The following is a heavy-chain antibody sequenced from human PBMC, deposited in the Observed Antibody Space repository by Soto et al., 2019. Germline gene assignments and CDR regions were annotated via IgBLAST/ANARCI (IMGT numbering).Heavy chain of an antibody. CDR1: GYTFTGYY. CDR2: INPNSGGT. CDR3: ARGGRSIAASYYYYYYGMDV. V-gene: IGHV1-2*02. J-gene: IGHJ6*02. Sequence: ASVKVSCKASGYTFTGYYMHWVRQAPGQGLERMGWINPNSGGTNYAQKFQGRVTMTRDTSISTAYMELSRLRSDDTAVYYCARGGRSIAASYYYYYYGMDVWGQGTTVTVSS. D-gene: IGHD6-6*01.